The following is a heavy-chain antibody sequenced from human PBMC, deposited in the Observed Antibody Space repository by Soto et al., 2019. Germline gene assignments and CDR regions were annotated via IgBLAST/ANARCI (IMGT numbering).Heavy chain of an antibody. V-gene: IGHV1-3*01. D-gene: IGHD1-26*01. J-gene: IGHJ4*02. CDR3: ARTSSGSYLFDY. CDR1: GYTFTSYA. Sequence: QVQLVPSGAEVKKPGASVKVSCKASGYTFTSYAMHWVRQAPGQRLEWMGWINAGNGNTKYSQKFQGRVTITRDTSASTAYMELSSLRSEDTAVYYCARTSSGSYLFDYWGQGTLVTVSS. CDR2: INAGNGNT.